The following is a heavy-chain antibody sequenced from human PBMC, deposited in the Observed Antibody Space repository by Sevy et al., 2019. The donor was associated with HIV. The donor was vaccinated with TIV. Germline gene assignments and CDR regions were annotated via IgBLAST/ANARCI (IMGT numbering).Heavy chain of an antibody. Sequence: GGSLRLSCAASGFTFSSYGMHWVRQAPGKGLEWVAVISYDGSNKYYADSVKGRFTISRDNSKNTLYLQVNSRRAEDTAVYYCAKDRGITMVRGGGMDVWGQGTTVTVSS. J-gene: IGHJ6*02. CDR1: GFTFSSYG. CDR3: AKDRGITMVRGGGMDV. D-gene: IGHD3-10*01. V-gene: IGHV3-30*18. CDR2: ISYDGSNK.